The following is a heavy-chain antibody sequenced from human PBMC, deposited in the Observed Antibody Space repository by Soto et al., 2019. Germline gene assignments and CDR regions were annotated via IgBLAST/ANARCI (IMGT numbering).Heavy chain of an antibody. D-gene: IGHD1-26*01. Sequence: QVQLVESGGGVVQPGRSLRLSCAASGFTFSSYGMHWVRQAPGKGLEWVAVISYDGSNKYYADSVKGRFTISRDNSKNTLYLQMNSLRAEDTAVYYCAKDAWLGATSNDAFDIWGQGTMVTVSS. J-gene: IGHJ3*02. CDR1: GFTFSSYG. V-gene: IGHV3-30*18. CDR2: ISYDGSNK. CDR3: AKDAWLGATSNDAFDI.